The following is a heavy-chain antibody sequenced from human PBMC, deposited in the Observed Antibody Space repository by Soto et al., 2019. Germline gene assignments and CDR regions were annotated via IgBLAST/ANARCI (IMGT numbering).Heavy chain of an antibody. CDR3: ARPSGGRIRYLEPFNY. Sequence: QVQLVQSGAEVRKPGSSVKVSCKAYGDTFTKYAITWVRQAPGQGLEWVGGLIPVFGTAHYAHKFQGRVTITADESTSTVYMEFSTLRSEDTAVYYCARPSGGRIRYLEPFNYWGQGTQLTVSS. CDR1: GDTFTKYA. J-gene: IGHJ4*02. CDR2: LIPVFGTA. V-gene: IGHV1-69*01. D-gene: IGHD3-3*01.